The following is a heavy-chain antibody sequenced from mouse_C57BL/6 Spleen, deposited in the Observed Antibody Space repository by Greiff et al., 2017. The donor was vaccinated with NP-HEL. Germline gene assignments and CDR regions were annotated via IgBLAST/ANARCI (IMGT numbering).Heavy chain of an antibody. CDR3: ARDYYGSIYEGPWFAY. CDR2: IDPANGNT. Sequence: VQLQQSVAELVRPGASVKLSCTASGFNIKNTYMHWVKQRPEQGLEWIGRIDPANGNTKYAPKFQGKATITADTSSTTAYLRLTSLTSEDTAIYYCARDYYGSIYEGPWFAYWGQGTLVTVSA. CDR1: GFNIKNTY. J-gene: IGHJ3*01. V-gene: IGHV14-3*01. D-gene: IGHD1-1*01.